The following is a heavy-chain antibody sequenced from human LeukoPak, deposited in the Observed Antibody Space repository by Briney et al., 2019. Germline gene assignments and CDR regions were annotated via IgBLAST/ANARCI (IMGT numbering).Heavy chain of an antibody. CDR1: GFTFSDYY. J-gene: IGHJ6*02. CDR3: ARHDTAMATDYGMDV. Sequence: PGGSLRLSCAASGFTFSDYYMSWIRQAPGKGLEWVSYISSRGSTIYYADSVKGRFTISRDSAKNSLYLQMNSLRAEDTAVYYCARHDTAMATDYGMDVWGQGTTVTVSS. CDR2: ISSRGSTI. V-gene: IGHV3-11*01. D-gene: IGHD5-18*01.